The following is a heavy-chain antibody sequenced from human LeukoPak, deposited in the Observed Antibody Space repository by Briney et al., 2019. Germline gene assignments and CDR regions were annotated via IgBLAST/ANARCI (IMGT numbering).Heavy chain of an antibody. J-gene: IGHJ4*02. CDR1: GYTFTSYA. V-gene: IGHV1-3*01. CDR3: ARDLPYSSGWLGY. CDR2: INAGNGNT. D-gene: IGHD6-19*01. Sequence: GASVKVSCTASGYTFTSYAMHWVLQAPGQRLERMGWINAGNGNTKYSQKFQGRVTITRDTSASTAYMELSSLRSEDTAVYYCARDLPYSSGWLGYWGQGTLVTVSS.